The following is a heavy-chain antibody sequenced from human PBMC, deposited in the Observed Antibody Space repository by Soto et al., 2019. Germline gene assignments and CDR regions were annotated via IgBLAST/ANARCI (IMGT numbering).Heavy chain of an antibody. J-gene: IGHJ5*02. CDR2: TSSSGST. Sequence: QVQLQESGPGLVKPSQTLSLTCTVSGGPMNSVHDYWIWIRQSPGQGLEWIGYTSSSGSTSYNTSLTGRITISIDVSKKQFDLKLSSVTAADTAVYYCTRGRSFTIFGVFRPQNWFDPWGQGILVTVAS. CDR3: TRGRSFTIFGVFRPQNWFDP. CDR1: GGPMNSVHDY. V-gene: IGHV4-30-4*01. D-gene: IGHD3-3*01.